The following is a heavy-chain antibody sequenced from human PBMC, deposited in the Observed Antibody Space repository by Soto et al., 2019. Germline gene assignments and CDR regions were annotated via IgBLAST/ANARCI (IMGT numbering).Heavy chain of an antibody. D-gene: IGHD6-19*01. CDR1: GESFSGYI. V-gene: IGHV4-34*01. CDR2: INHSGSA. CDR3: ARGLITGSHYSGGWYDFDS. J-gene: IGHJ4*02. Sequence: QVQLQQSGAGLLKPSETLSLTCAVYGESFSGYIWTWIRQTPGKGLQWIGQINHSGSASYNPSLKSRVTISVHTSTSQFALELSSVTAAATAVYYCARGLITGSHYSGGWYDFDSWGQGTQVTVAS.